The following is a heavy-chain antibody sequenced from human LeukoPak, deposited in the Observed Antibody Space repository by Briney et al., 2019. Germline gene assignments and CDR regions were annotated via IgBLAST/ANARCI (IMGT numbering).Heavy chain of an antibody. CDR3: AKSSGYLVDDLDY. V-gene: IGHV3-23*01. CDR2: ISGSGDST. D-gene: IGHD3-22*01. CDR1: GFTFSSYS. Sequence: GGSLRLSCAASGFTFSSYSMNWVRQAPGKGLEWVSAISGSGDSTYYADSVKGRFTISRDNSKKMYMQMNSLRAEDTAVYYCAKSSGYLVDDLDYWGQGTLVTVSS. J-gene: IGHJ4*02.